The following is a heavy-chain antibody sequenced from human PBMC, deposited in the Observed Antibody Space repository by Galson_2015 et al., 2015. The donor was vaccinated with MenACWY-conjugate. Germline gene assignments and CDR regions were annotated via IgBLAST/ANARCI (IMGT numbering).Heavy chain of an antibody. CDR1: GFTFRSYW. Sequence: SLRLSCAASGFTFRSYWMHWVRQAPGKGLVWVSRINTDESLTTYADSVKGRFTISRDNAKNTLYLQMNSLRAEDTAVYYCARELRNYWYFDLWGRGTLVRVSS. J-gene: IGHJ2*01. CDR3: ARELRNYWYFDL. V-gene: IGHV3-74*03. CDR2: INTDESLT.